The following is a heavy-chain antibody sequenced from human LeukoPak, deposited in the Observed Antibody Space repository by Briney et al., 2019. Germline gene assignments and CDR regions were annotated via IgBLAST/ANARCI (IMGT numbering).Heavy chain of an antibody. CDR3: ARRALRYCSSTSCPAQYYGVDV. D-gene: IGHD2-2*01. Sequence: GGSPRLSCAASGFIFSSYWMSWVRQAPGKWLEWVANIKEDGSEKYYVDSVKGRFTISRDNAKNSLYLQTNSLRAEDTAVYYCARRALRYCSSTSCPAQYYGVDVWGKGTTVTVSS. CDR2: IKEDGSEK. V-gene: IGHV3-7*03. CDR1: GFIFSSYW. J-gene: IGHJ6*04.